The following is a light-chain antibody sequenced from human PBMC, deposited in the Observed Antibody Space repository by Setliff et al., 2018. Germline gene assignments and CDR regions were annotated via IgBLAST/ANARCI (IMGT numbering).Light chain of an antibody. CDR2: EVS. Sequence: ALAQPASVSGSPGQSITISCTGTSSDVGYYNYVSWYQQHPGKAHKLMIYEVSNRPSGVSNRFSGSKSGNTASLTISGLQAEDEADYYCSSYTSSSTRVFGTGTKVTVL. J-gene: IGLJ1*01. CDR1: SSDVGYYNY. V-gene: IGLV2-14*01. CDR3: SSYTSSSTRV.